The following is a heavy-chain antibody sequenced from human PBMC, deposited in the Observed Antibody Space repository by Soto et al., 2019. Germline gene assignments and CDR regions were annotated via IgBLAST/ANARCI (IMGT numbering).Heavy chain of an antibody. CDR2: IDPSDSQT. CDR1: GYSFAGYW. V-gene: IGHV5-10-1*01. D-gene: IGHD5-12*01. Sequence: GESLKISCRGSGYSFAGYWITWVRQKPGKGLEWMGRIDPSDSQTYYSPSFRGHVTISVTKSITTVFLQWSSLRASDTAMYYCTRQIXXXHKXXHXXXYFHSWGKGTKLTLSS. J-gene: IGHJ4*02. CDR3: TRQIXXXHKXXHXXXYFHS.